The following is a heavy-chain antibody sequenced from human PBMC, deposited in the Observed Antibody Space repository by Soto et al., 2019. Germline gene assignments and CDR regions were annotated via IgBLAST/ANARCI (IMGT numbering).Heavy chain of an antibody. CDR1: GYTFTTYD. Sequence: QAQLVQSGAEVRKPGASVKVSCKASGYTFTTYDNHWVRQAPGQGLEWLGWMDPNSGSTGYAQNFQGRITMTRNISRNTAHMELSSLQSEDTAVYYCARERKFDFWRKGLDVWGQGTTVTVSS. J-gene: IGHJ6*02. D-gene: IGHD3-3*01. CDR2: MDPNSGST. CDR3: ARERKFDFWRKGLDV. V-gene: IGHV1-8*01.